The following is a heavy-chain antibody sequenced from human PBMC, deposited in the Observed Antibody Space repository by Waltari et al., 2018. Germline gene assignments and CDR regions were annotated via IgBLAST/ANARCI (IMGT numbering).Heavy chain of an antibody. J-gene: IGHJ6*02. Sequence: EEQLVESGGGLIEPGESLRVSCAVSGFTFSRYWMNWVRQGPGKGLVWVGRINSDGGDTSYADSVKGRFTISRDNAKNTVYLQMKSLRVEDTAVYYCARMARKTYSSPVAGRDYYYGMDVWGLGTTFTVSS. CDR2: INSDGGDT. V-gene: IGHV3-74*01. D-gene: IGHD6-13*01. CDR3: ARMARKTYSSPVAGRDYYYGMDV. CDR1: GFTFSRYW.